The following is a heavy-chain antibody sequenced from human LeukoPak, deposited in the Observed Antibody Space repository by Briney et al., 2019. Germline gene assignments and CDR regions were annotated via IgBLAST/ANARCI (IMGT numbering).Heavy chain of an antibody. J-gene: IGHJ4*02. CDR3: SKRGPAGAGKSPDYFDY. V-gene: IGHV3-23*01. CDR1: GFTFSSYV. D-gene: IGHD6-19*01. Sequence: GGSLRLSCAASGFTFSSYVMSWIRQAPGKGLEWVSAITGSGDNTYYADSVKGRFTISRDNSKNTLYLQMNSLRAEDTAVYYCSKRGPAGAGKSPDYFDYWGQGTLVTVSS. CDR2: ITGSGDNT.